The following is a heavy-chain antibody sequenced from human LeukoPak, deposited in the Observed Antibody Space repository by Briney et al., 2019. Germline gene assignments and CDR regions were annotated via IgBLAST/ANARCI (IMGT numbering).Heavy chain of an antibody. V-gene: IGHV3-23*01. CDR3: AKSAIFGVVITSFNY. CDR2: TSGSGSST. Sequence: GGSLRLSCAASGFTFSNYAMSWVRQAPGKGLEWVSATSGSGSSTYYADSVKGRFTISRDNSKNTLYLQVNSLRDEDTAVYYCAKSAIFGVVITSFNYWGRGTLVTVSS. CDR1: GFTFSNYA. J-gene: IGHJ4*02. D-gene: IGHD3-3*01.